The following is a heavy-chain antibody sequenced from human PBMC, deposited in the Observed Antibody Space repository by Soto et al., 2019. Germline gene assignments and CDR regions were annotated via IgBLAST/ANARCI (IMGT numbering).Heavy chain of an antibody. Sequence: PSVKVSCKASGGTFSSYAISWVRQAPGQGLEWMGGIIPIFGTANYAQKFQGRVTITADESTSTAYMELSSLRSEDTAVYYCASPNCSGGSCYSHYYYYGMDVWGQGTTVTVSS. CDR1: GGTFSSYA. CDR2: IIPIFGTA. D-gene: IGHD2-15*01. CDR3: ASPNCSGGSCYSHYYYYGMDV. J-gene: IGHJ6*02. V-gene: IGHV1-69*13.